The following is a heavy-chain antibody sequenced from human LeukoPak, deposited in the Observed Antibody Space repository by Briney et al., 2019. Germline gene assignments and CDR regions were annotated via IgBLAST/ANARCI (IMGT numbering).Heavy chain of an antibody. CDR3: ATSQDYYYYGMDV. CDR2: IYYSGST. J-gene: IGHJ6*02. V-gene: IGHV4-31*02. Sequence: IGYIYYSGSTYYNPSLKSRVTISVDTSKNQFSLKLSSVTAADTAVYYCATSQDYYYYGMDVWGQGTTVTVSS.